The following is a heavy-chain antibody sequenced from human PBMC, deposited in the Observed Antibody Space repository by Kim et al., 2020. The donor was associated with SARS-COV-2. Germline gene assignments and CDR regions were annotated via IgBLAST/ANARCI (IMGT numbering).Heavy chain of an antibody. J-gene: IGHJ6*03. D-gene: IGHD5-12*01. CDR2: IWYDGSNK. CDR1: GFTFSSYG. CDR3: ARDGSFDPGYYYYMDV. Sequence: GGSLRLSCAASGFTFSSYGMHWVRQAPGKGLEWVAVIWYDGSNKYYADSVKGRFTISRDNSKNTLYLQMNSLRAEDTAVYYCARDGSFDPGYYYYMDVWGKGTTVTVSS. V-gene: IGHV3-33*01.